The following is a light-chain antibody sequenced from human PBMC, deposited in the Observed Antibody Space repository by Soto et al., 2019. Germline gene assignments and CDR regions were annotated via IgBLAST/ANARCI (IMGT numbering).Light chain of an antibody. J-gene: IGLJ2*01. V-gene: IGLV2-8*01. CDR1: SSDVGAYNY. CDR3: SSYAGSNNLV. Sequence: QSVLNQPPSASGSPGQSVTISCPGTSSDVGAYNYVSWYQQHPGKAPKLMIYEVSKRPSGVPDRFSGSKSGNTASLTVSGLQAEDEADYYCSSYAGSNNLVFGGGTQLTV. CDR2: EVS.